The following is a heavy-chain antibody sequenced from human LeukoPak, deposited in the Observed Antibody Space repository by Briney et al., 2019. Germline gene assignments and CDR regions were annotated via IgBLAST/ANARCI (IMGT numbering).Heavy chain of an antibody. Sequence: GGSLRLPCAASGFTFSSYWMHWARQAPGKGLVWVSRINSDGSSTSYADSVKGRFTISRDNAKNTLYLQMNSLRAEDTAVYYCARDRSGIPSLFDYWGQGTLVTVSS. J-gene: IGHJ4*02. CDR2: INSDGSST. CDR1: GFTFSSYW. D-gene: IGHD2-15*01. V-gene: IGHV3-74*01. CDR3: ARDRSGIPSLFDY.